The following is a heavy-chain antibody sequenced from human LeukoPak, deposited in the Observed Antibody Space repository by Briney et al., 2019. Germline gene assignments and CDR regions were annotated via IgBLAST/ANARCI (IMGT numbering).Heavy chain of an antibody. D-gene: IGHD2-2*01. J-gene: IGHJ6*03. CDR1: GFTLRSYG. CDR3: ARDRAAAMEYYYMDV. V-gene: IGHV3-33*01. Sequence: GRSLRLSCAASGFTLRSYGMHWVRQAPGEGLEWVAVIWYDGSNKNYADSVKGRFTTSRENSKNTLYLQMNSLRAEDTAVYSCARDRAAAMEYYYMDVWGKGTTVTVSS. CDR2: IWYDGSNK.